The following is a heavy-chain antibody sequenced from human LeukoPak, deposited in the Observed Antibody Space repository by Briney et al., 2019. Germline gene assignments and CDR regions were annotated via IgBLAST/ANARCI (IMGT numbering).Heavy chain of an antibody. D-gene: IGHD6-6*01. V-gene: IGHV5-51*01. CDR3: ARHRSDSSSSPIDY. Sequence: GESLQISCQGSGYSFTSYWIGWVRPMPGKGLEWMVIINPSDSDTRYCPSFQGQVTISADKSISTAYLQWTSLKGSDTAMYYCARHRSDSSSSPIDYWGQGTLVTVSS. CDR1: GYSFTSYW. CDR2: INPSDSDT. J-gene: IGHJ4*02.